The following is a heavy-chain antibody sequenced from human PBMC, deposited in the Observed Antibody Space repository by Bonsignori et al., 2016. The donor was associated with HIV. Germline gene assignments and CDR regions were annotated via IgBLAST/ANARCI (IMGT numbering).Heavy chain of an antibody. CDR3: ARARPPFYYDILTGYYRNRY. D-gene: IGHD3-9*01. Sequence: WVRQAPGQGLEWMGWMNPNSGNTGYAQKFQGRVTMTRNTSISTAYMELSSLRSEDTAVYYCARARPPFYYDILTGYYRNRYWGQGTLVTVSS. V-gene: IGHV1-8*01. J-gene: IGHJ4*02. CDR2: MNPNSGNT.